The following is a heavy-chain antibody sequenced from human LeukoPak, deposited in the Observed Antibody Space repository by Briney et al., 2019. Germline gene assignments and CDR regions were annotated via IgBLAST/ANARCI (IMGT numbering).Heavy chain of an antibody. CDR2: ISGSGGST. Sequence: PGGSLRLSCAASGFTFSSYAMSWVRQAPGKGLEWVSAISGSGGSTYYADSVKGRFTISRDNSKNTLYLQMNSLRAEDTAVYYCAKDSSGYCSGGSCYLSRAFDYWGQGTLVTVSS. V-gene: IGHV3-23*01. J-gene: IGHJ4*02. CDR1: GFTFSSYA. D-gene: IGHD2-15*01. CDR3: AKDSSGYCSGGSCYLSRAFDY.